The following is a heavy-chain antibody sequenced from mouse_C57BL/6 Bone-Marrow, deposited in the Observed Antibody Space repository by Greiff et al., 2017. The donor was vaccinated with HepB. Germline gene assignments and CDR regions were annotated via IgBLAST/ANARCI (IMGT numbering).Heavy chain of an antibody. D-gene: IGHD2-3*01. Sequence: EVQVVESGPVLVKPGASVKMSCKASGYTFTDYYMNWVKQSHGKSLEWIGVINPYNGGTSYNQKFKGKATLTGDKSSSTAYMELNSLTSEDSAVYYCVRWLPIAMDYWGQGTSVTVSS. CDR3: VRWLPIAMDY. J-gene: IGHJ4*01. CDR1: GYTFTDYY. V-gene: IGHV1-19*01. CDR2: INPYNGGT.